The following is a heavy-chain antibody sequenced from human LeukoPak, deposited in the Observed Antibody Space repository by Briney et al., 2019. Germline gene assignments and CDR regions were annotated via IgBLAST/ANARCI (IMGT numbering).Heavy chain of an antibody. D-gene: IGHD3-22*01. Sequence: PGGSLRLSCAASGFGFSSDWMTWVRQAPGKGLEWVANIKEDGSATYYADSVEGRFIISRDNAKNSLYLQMNSLRVEDTAVYFCARDHNDGYNFYWGQGAVVTVSS. CDR2: IKEDGSAT. CDR1: GFGFSSDW. CDR3: ARDHNDGYNFY. V-gene: IGHV3-7*01. J-gene: IGHJ4*02.